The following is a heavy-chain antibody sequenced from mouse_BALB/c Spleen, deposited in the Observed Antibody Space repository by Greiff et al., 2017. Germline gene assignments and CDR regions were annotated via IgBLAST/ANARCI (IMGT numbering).Heavy chain of an antibody. V-gene: IGHV1-87*01. CDR3: SESSLYDDCDAWFAY. CDR2: IYPGDGDT. J-gene: IGHJ3*01. Sequence: QVQLKESGAELARPGASVKLSCTASGYTFTSYWMQWVKQRPGQGLEWIGAIYPGDGDTRYTQKFKGKDTFTTEKSSITAYMQLSSLASVDSAVFYSSESSLYDDCDAWFAYWGQGTLVTVSA. CDR1: GYTFTSYW. D-gene: IGHD2-3*01.